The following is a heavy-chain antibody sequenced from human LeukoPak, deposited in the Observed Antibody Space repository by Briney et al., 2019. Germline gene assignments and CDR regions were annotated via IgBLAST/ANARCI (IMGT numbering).Heavy chain of an antibody. V-gene: IGHV3-23*01. Sequence: GGSLRLSCAASGFTFSSYAMSWVRQAPGKGLEWVSGISDSGDTTYYADSVKGRFTISRDNSKNTLYLQMNSLRAEDTAVYYCAKEDKYGTYRYNLFDYWGQGTLVTVSS. CDR2: ISDSGDTT. D-gene: IGHD3-16*02. J-gene: IGHJ4*02. CDR1: GFTFSSYA. CDR3: AKEDKYGTYRYNLFDY.